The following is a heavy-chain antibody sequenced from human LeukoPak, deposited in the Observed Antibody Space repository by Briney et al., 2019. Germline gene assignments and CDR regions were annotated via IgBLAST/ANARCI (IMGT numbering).Heavy chain of an antibody. CDR2: IRSTPFGGTT. V-gene: IGHV3-49*04. Sequence: GGSLRLSCTASGFTFGGYAVSWVRQAPGRGLEWVGFIRSTPFGGTTEYAASVKGRFTISRDDSKSIAYLQMNSLKTEDTAVYYCTRDPVAYSGSDYYYYAMDVWGQGTTVTVSS. CDR1: GFTFGGYA. J-gene: IGHJ6*02. CDR3: TRDPVAYSGSDYYYYAMDV. D-gene: IGHD6-6*01.